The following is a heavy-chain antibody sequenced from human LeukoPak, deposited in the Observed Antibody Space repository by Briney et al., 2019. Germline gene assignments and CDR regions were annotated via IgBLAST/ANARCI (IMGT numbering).Heavy chain of an antibody. CDR3: AKERASSGWYRGAFDY. Sequence: PGGSLRLSCAASGFTFSSHWMHWVRQAPGKGLVWVSRINSDGSSISYADSVKGRFTISRDNAKNSLYLQMNSLRAEDTALYYCAKERASSGWYRGAFDYWGLGTLVTVSS. CDR2: INSDGSSI. CDR1: GFTFSSHW. D-gene: IGHD6-19*01. V-gene: IGHV3-74*01. J-gene: IGHJ4*02.